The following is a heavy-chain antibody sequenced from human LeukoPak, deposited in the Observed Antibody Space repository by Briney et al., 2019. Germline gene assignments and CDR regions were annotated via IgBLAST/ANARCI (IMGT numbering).Heavy chain of an antibody. V-gene: IGHV3-9*03. D-gene: IGHD1-26*01. CDR2: ISWNSGSI. Sequence: GGSLRLSCAASGFTFDDSAMHWVRQAPGKGLEWVSGISWNSGSIGYADSVKGRFTISRDNAKNSLYLQMNSLRAEDMALYYCARRGTDGIVGATRGAFDIWGQGTMVTVSS. CDR1: GFTFDDSA. J-gene: IGHJ3*02. CDR3: ARRGTDGIVGATRGAFDI.